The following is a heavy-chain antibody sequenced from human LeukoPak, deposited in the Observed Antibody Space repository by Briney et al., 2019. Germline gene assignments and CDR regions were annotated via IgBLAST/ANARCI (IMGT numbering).Heavy chain of an antibody. D-gene: IGHD3-3*01. J-gene: IGHJ5*02. CDR3: ASSLEWLGWFDP. V-gene: IGHV1-46*01. Sequence: GASVKVSCKASVYTFTSYYMHWVRQAPGQGLEWMGIVNPSGGSTTYAQRFQGRVTMTRDMSTSTVYMELSSLRSEDTAVYYCASSLEWLGWFDPWGQGTLVTVSS. CDR2: VNPSGGST. CDR1: VYTFTSYY.